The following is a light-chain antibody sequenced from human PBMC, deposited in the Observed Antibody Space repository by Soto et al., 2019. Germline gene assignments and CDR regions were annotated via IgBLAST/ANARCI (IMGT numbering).Light chain of an antibody. CDR1: RGHSSYA. V-gene: IGLV4-69*01. J-gene: IGLJ2*01. CDR3: QTWASGVVV. CDR2: VNSDGSH. Sequence: QLVLTQSPSASASLGASIKLTCTLSRGHSSYAIAWHQQRPEQGPQYVMKVNSDGSHIKGDGTPDRFLGSSSGAERFLTISNLQSEDEADYYCQTWASGVVVFGGGTKVPVL.